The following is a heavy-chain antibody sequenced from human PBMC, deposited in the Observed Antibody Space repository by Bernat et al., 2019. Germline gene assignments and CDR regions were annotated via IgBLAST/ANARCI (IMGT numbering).Heavy chain of an antibody. CDR3: ARDVSVSSPAYGMDV. D-gene: IGHD6-6*01. J-gene: IGHJ6*02. V-gene: IGHV3-33*01. CDR2: IWYDGSNK. Sequence: QVQLVESGGGVVQPGRSLRLSCAASGFTFSSYGMHWVRQAPGKGLEWVAVIWYDGSNKYYADSVKGRFTISRDNSKNTLYLQMNSLRAEDTAVYYCARDVSVSSPAYGMDVWGQGTTVTVSS. CDR1: GFTFSSYG.